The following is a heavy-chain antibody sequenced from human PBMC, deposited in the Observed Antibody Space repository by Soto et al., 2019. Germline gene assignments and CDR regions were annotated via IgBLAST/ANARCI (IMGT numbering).Heavy chain of an antibody. V-gene: IGHV4-31*01. CDR3: XXXXXXXXXRGYAFDI. Sequence: QVQLQESGPGLVKPSQTLSLTCTVSGGSISSGGYYWSWIRQHPGKGLEWIGYIYYSGSTYYNPXXXXXXXXXXXXXXXXXXXXXXXXXXXXXXXXXXXXXXXXXXXRGYAFDIWGQGTMVTVSS. J-gene: IGHJ3*02. CDR1: GGSISSGGYY. CDR2: IYYSGST.